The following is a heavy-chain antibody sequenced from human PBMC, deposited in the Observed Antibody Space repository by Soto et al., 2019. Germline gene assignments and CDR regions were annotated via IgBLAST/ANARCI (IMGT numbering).Heavy chain of an antibody. D-gene: IGHD6-6*01. Sequence: TLSLTCAISGDSVSSNSAAWNWVRQSPSRGLEWLGRTYYRSKWYNEYAVFVKSRITVNPDTSKNQFSLQLNSVTPEDTAVYYCARDTSSSFDHWGQGTLVTVSS. CDR2: TYYRSKWYN. CDR1: GDSVSSNSAA. V-gene: IGHV6-1*01. J-gene: IGHJ4*02. CDR3: ARDTSSSFDH.